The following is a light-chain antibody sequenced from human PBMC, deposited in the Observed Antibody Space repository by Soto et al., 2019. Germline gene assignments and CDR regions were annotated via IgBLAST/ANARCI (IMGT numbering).Light chain of an antibody. Sequence: SSPSARERDRIMMTCRASQSISNWLAWYQQKPGKAPNLLIYKASSLKSGVPSRFIGSGSGTECTRSVISLQPVNCATDHCQPSVTYWAFAEGTKVDIK. J-gene: IGKJ1*01. CDR1: QSISNW. CDR2: KAS. V-gene: IGKV1-5*03. CDR3: QPSVTYWA.